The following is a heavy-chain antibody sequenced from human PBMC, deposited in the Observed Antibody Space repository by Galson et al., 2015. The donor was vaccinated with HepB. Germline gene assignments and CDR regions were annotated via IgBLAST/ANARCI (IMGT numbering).Heavy chain of an antibody. Sequence: SVKVSCKASGYTFTSYGISWVRQAPGQGLEWMGWISAYNGNTNYAQKLQGRVTMTTDTSTSTAYMELRSLRSDDTAVYHCARDISDSSGYYGYYYYYGMDVWGQGTTVTVSS. CDR2: ISAYNGNT. V-gene: IGHV1-18*04. J-gene: IGHJ6*02. CDR1: GYTFTSYG. D-gene: IGHD3-22*01. CDR3: ARDISDSSGYYGYYYYYGMDV.